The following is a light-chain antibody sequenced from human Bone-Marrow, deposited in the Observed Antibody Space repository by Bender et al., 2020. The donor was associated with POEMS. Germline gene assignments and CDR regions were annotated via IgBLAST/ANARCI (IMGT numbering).Light chain of an antibody. CDR1: SSDVGSDNH. Sequence: QSALTQPGSVSGSPGQSITISCSGSSSDVGSDNHVSWYQQHPGKAPKLMVYEVSERPSGVSDRFSGSKSGNAASLTSSGLQAEDEADYYCCSYASSDTYVFGSGTKVTVL. J-gene: IGLJ1*01. CDR3: CSYASSDTYV. CDR2: EVS. V-gene: IGLV2-23*02.